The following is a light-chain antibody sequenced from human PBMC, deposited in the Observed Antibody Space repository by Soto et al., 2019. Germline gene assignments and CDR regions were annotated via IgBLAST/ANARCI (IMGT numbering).Light chain of an antibody. CDR2: DAS. Sequence: EILLTQSPATLSLSRGERATLSWRASQSVSSYLAWYQQKPGQAPRLLIYDASNRATGIPARFSGSGSGTDFTLTISSLEPEDFAVYYCQQRSNWPPWTFGQGTKVDIK. J-gene: IGKJ1*01. V-gene: IGKV3-11*01. CDR1: QSVSSY. CDR3: QQRSNWPPWT.